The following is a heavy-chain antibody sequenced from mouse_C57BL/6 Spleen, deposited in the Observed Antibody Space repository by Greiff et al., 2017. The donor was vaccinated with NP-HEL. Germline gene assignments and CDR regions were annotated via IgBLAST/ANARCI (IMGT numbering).Heavy chain of an antibody. CDR1: GYAFSSSW. CDR2: IYPGDGDT. Sequence: QVQLQQSGPELVKPGASVKISCKASGYAFSSSWMNWVKQRPGKGLEWIGRIYPGDGDTNYNGKFKGKATLTAAKSSSTAYMQLSSLTSEDSAVYFCARELTGTYYFDYWGQGTTLTVSS. CDR3: ARELTGTYYFDY. V-gene: IGHV1-82*01. J-gene: IGHJ2*01. D-gene: IGHD4-1*01.